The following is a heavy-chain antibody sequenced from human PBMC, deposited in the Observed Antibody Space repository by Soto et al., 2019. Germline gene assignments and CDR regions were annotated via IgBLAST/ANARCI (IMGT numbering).Heavy chain of an antibody. J-gene: IGHJ4*02. CDR1: GFTFSSYP. V-gene: IGHV3-33*01. Sequence: SGGGVVQPGRSLRLSCAASGFTFSSYPMQWVRQAPGKGLEWVALIWYDGSKEFYADSVKGRFTISRDNSKNTLYLQMNSLRAEDRAVYYCARTYSSGWFGVEYWGQGTLVTVSS. CDR3: ARTYSSGWFGVEY. CDR2: IWYDGSKE. D-gene: IGHD6-19*01.